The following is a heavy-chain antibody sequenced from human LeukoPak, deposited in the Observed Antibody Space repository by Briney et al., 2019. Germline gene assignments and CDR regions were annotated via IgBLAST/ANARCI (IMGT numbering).Heavy chain of an antibody. D-gene: IGHD6-19*01. CDR2: LDPEDDAR. V-gene: IGHV1-24*01. CDR1: GYTLTEFS. J-gene: IGHJ3*02. CDR3: SMFMFDSSTCWNAFDI. Sequence: SVTVSCKVSGYTLTEFSTHWVRHAPGKGLDWVGGLDPEDDARTYAQKSLGRVTMAEDTSTDTSYMELSGLRSEDTAVYYCSMFMFDSSTCWNAFDIWGQGTMVTVSS.